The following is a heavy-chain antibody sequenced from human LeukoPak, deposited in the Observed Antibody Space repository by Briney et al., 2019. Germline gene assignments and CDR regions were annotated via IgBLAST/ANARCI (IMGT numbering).Heavy chain of an antibody. CDR1: GYTFTSYD. V-gene: IGHV1-8*01. D-gene: IGHD6-13*01. Sequence: ASVKVSCKASGYTFTSYDIDWVRQATGQGLEWMGWMNPNSGNTGYAQKFQGRVTMTRSTSISTAYMELSSLRSEDTAVYYCARSGIAAAGIENWFDPWGQGTLVTVSS. CDR2: MNPNSGNT. J-gene: IGHJ5*02. CDR3: ARSGIAAAGIENWFDP.